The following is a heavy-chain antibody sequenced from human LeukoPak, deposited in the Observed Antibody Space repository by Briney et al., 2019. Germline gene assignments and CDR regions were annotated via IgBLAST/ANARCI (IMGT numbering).Heavy chain of an antibody. V-gene: IGHV3-21*04. CDR3: AKVTYGSGTYGAFDS. CDR2: ISSSSSYI. J-gene: IGHJ4*02. D-gene: IGHD3-10*01. CDR1: DFTFNRYG. Sequence: GGTLRLSCEASDFTFNRYGMSWVRQAPGKGLEWVSSISSSSSYIYYADSVKGRFTISRDNARNSLYLQMNSLRAEDTAVYYCAKVTYGSGTYGAFDSWGQGTLVTVSS.